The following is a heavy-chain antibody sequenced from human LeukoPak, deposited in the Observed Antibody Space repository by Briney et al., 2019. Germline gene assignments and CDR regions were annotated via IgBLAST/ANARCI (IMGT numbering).Heavy chain of an antibody. Sequence: SETLSLTRAVYGGSFSGYYWSWIRQPPGKGLEWIGEINHSGSTNYNPSLKSRVTISVDTSKNQFSLKLSSVTAADTAVYYCARTDIVLMVYAIDYWGQGTLVTVSS. V-gene: IGHV4-34*01. CDR1: GGSFSGYY. J-gene: IGHJ4*02. D-gene: IGHD2-8*01. CDR3: ARTDIVLMVYAIDY. CDR2: INHSGST.